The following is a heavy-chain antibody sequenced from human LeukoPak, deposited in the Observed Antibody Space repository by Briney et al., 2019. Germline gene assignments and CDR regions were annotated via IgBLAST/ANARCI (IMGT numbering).Heavy chain of an antibody. CDR2: ISYDGSNK. CDR3: ARFVVVVAAMDY. J-gene: IGHJ4*02. CDR1: GFTFSSYA. V-gene: IGHV3-30*04. Sequence: GRSLRLSCAASGFTFSSYAMHWVRQAPGKGLEWVAVISYDGSNKYYADSVKGRFTISRDNSKNTLYLQMNSLRAEDTAVYYCARFVVVVAAMDYWGQGTLSPSPQ. D-gene: IGHD2-15*01.